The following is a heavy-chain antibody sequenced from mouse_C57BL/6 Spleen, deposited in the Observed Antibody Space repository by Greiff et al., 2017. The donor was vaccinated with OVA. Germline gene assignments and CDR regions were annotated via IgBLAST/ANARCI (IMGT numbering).Heavy chain of an antibody. CDR2: IYPGDGDT. CDR3: LSIYYGNDGVPPMDY. J-gene: IGHJ4*01. CDR1: GYAFSSSW. V-gene: IGHV1-82*01. Sequence: VQLQQSGPELVKPGASVKISCKASGYAFSSSWMNWVKQRPGQGLEWIGRIYPGDGDTNYNGKFKGKATLTADKSSSTAYMQLSSLTSEDSAVYFCLSIYYGNDGVPPMDYWGQGTSVTVSS. D-gene: IGHD2-2*01.